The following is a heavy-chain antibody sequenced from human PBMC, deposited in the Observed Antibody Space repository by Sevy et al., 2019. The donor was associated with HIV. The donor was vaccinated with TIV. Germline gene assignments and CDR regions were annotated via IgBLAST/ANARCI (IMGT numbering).Heavy chain of an antibody. D-gene: IGHD2-2*02. CDR1: GSAISDYH. CDR2: ANRNSGDS. CDR3: TTVRGASRCSTASCDILDS. Sequence: ASVKVSCKASGSAISDYHIHWVRRAPGQGLEWVGWANRNSGDSDLTQKFQGRVTLTKDTSMNTEYMELSRLRLDDTAVYYCTTVRGASRCSTASCDILDSWGQGTLVTVSS. V-gene: IGHV1-2*02. J-gene: IGHJ4*02.